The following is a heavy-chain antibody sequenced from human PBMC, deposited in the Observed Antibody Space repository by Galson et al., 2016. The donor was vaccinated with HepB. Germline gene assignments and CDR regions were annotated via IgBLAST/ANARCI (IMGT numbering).Heavy chain of an antibody. CDR3: ARLVAADASVEASDV. CDR2: IHTRTGSP. Sequence: SVKVSCKASGYTFSSYAINWARQAPGQGLEWMGWIHTRTGSPSYAQGFTGRYFFSLDTAVSTGYLEISRLKTEDTGVYYCARLVAADASVEASDVWGQGTLVTVSS. CDR1: GYTFSSYA. D-gene: IGHD6-13*01. J-gene: IGHJ3*01. V-gene: IGHV7-4-1*02.